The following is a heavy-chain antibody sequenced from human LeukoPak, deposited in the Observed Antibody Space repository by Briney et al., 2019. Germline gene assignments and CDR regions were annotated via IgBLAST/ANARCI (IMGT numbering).Heavy chain of an antibody. J-gene: IGHJ5*02. D-gene: IGHD3-10*01. CDR2: INPSGSST. Sequence: GASVKVSCKASGYTFTSYYMHWVRQAPGQGLEWMGIINPSGSSTSYAQKFQGRVTMTRDMSTSTVYMELSSLRSDDTAVYYCAGDPRITMVRGHALAFDPWGQGTLVTVSS. CDR1: GYTFTSYY. CDR3: AGDPRITMVRGHALAFDP. V-gene: IGHV1-46*01.